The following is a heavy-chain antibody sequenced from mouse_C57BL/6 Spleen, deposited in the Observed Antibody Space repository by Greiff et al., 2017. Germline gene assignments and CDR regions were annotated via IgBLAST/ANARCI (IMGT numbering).Heavy chain of an antibody. Sequence: QVHVKQSGAELVKPGASVKLSCKASGYTFTEYTIHWVKQRSGQGLEWIGWFYPGSGSIKYNEKFKDKATLTADKSSSTVYMELSRLTSEDSALYFCARHEEGYDGYSYYYAMDYWGQGTSVTVSS. V-gene: IGHV1-62-2*01. CDR1: GYTFTEYT. J-gene: IGHJ4*01. D-gene: IGHD2-3*01. CDR3: ARHEEGYDGYSYYYAMDY. CDR2: FYPGSGSI.